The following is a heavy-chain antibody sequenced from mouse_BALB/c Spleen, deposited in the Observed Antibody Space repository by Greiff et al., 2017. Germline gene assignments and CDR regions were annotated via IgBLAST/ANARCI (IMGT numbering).Heavy chain of an antibody. CDR3: ARAHYYAMDY. CDR2: IDPSDSET. V-gene: IGHV1S126*01. CDR1: GYSFTSYW. Sequence: VKLMESGPQLVRPGASVKISCKASGYSFTSYWMHWVKQRPGQGLEWIGMIDPSDSETRLNQKFKDKATLTVDKSSSTAYMQLSSPTSEDSAVYYCARAHYYAMDYWGQGTSVTVSS. J-gene: IGHJ4*01.